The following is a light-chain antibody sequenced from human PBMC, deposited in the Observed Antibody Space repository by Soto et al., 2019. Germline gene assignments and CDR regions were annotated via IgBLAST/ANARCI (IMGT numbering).Light chain of an antibody. CDR1: SSDVGGYNY. CDR2: EVS. J-gene: IGLJ1*01. CDR3: SSYAGSNNYV. V-gene: IGLV2-8*01. Sequence: QSALTQPPSASGSPGQSVTISCTGTSSDVGGYNYVSWYQQHPGKAPKLMIYEVSKRPSGVPDRFSGSKSGNTASLTVSGRQAEDEADYYCSSYAGSNNYVFGTWTKGTVL.